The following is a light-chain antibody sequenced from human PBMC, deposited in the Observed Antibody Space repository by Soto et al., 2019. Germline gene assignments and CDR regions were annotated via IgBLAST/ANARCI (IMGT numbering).Light chain of an antibody. J-gene: IGKJ5*01. Sequence: DIQPPQSPSSLSASIGDRVTVTCRASQNIGSFLNWYQQMPGEATRLLVYSAFRIQSGVPSRFNASGSGTDFPLSISSLQPEDFSTYYCQQGSTTPMTFGLGTRVEIK. CDR2: SAF. CDR1: QNIGSF. CDR3: QQGSTTPMT. V-gene: IGKV1-39*01.